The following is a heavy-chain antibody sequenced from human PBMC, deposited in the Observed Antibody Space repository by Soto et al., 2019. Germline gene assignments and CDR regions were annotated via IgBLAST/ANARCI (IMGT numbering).Heavy chain of an antibody. CDR3: ADRLSSSWDFDF. CDR1: GFSLNTSAEG. Sequence: QITLKESGPTLVKPTETLTLTCTFSGFSLNTSAEGVGVAWIRQPPGTALDWLALIYWDGDKRYSPSLKSRLTITKDTSKNQVVLTMTNMDPVDTATYYCADRLSSSWDFDFWGQGTLVTVSS. CDR2: IYWDGDK. V-gene: IGHV2-5*02. D-gene: IGHD6-13*01. J-gene: IGHJ4*02.